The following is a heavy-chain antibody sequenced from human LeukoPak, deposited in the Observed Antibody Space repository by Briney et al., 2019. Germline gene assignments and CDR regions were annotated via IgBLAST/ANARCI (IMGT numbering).Heavy chain of an antibody. Sequence: GESLKISCKGSGYSFTSYWIGWVRQMPGKGLEWMGIIYPGDSDTRYSPSFQGQVTISVDRSISTAYLQWSSLQASDTAIYYCASSSGSFYYFDYWGQGALVTVSS. CDR3: ASSSGSFYYFDY. CDR1: GYSFTSYW. D-gene: IGHD3-22*01. J-gene: IGHJ4*02. CDR2: IYPGDSDT. V-gene: IGHV5-51*01.